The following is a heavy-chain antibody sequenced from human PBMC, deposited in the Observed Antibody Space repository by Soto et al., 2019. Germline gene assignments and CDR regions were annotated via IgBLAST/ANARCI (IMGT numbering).Heavy chain of an antibody. D-gene: IGHD3-10*01. J-gene: IGHJ4*02. Sequence: EVQLVESGGGLVQPGRSLRLSCAVSGFTFDDYAMHWVRQAPGKGLEWVSSISWNSGDIGYADSVKGRFTISRDNAKNFLYLQMNSLRPHDTAFYYCAKGAGSYPRYYFDYWGQGTLATVSS. CDR3: AKGAGSYPRYYFDY. V-gene: IGHV3-9*01. CDR2: ISWNSGDI. CDR1: GFTFDDYA.